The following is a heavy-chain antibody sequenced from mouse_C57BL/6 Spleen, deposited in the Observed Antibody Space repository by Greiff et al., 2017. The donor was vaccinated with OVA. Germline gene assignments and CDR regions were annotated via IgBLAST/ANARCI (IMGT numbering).Heavy chain of an antibody. J-gene: IGHJ2*01. V-gene: IGHV1-63*01. CDR3: ARSPYGYYFDY. CDR2: IYPGGGCT. D-gene: IGHD2-2*01. Sequence: QVQLQQSGAELVRPGTSVKISCKASGYTFTNYWIGWAKQRPGHGLEWIGDIYPGGGCTNYNEKFKGKATLTADKSSSTAYMQFSSLTSEDSAIYYCARSPYGYYFDYWGQGTTLTVSS. CDR1: GYTFTNYW.